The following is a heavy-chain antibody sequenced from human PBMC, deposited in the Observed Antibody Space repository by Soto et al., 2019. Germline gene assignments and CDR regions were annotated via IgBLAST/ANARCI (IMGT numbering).Heavy chain of an antibody. CDR1: GFTFSSYA. CDR2: VSGSGGST. CDR3: AMPPGYNWTAC. Sequence: EVQLLESGGGLVQPGGSLRLSCAASGFTFSSYAMSWVRQAPGKGLEWISAVSGSGGSTYYADSVKGRFTISRDNSKDPLYQQMNHRRAEDTAVYSCAMPPGYNWTACWGQGTLVTVSS. V-gene: IGHV3-23*01. J-gene: IGHJ4*02. D-gene: IGHD1-20*01.